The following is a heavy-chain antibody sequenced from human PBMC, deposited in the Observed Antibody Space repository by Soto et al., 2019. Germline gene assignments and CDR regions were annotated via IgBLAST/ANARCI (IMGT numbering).Heavy chain of an antibody. D-gene: IGHD1-1*01. J-gene: IGHJ6*02. CDR2: INGGTGQT. CDR3: ARGKGMEENYYYYGLDI. V-gene: IGHV1-3*01. Sequence: ASVKVSCKASGYTFSTHAMHWVRQAPGQSLEWMGWINGGTGQTKHSHRFQDRLSITRDTSASTAYMELSSLTSEDTAVYYCARGKGMEENYYYYGLDIWRQGTTVTVSS. CDR1: GYTFSTHA.